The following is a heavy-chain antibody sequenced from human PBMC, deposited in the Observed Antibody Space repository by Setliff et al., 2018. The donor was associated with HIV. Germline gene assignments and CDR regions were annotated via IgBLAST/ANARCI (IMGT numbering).Heavy chain of an antibody. Sequence: GSGPTLVNPTQTLTLTCTFSGFSLTTNGVGVGWIRQPPGKALEWLALIYWDDDKRYSPSLKSRLTITKDTSKNQVVLTMTNMDPVDTATYYCARIEVSGGSCKGDNWGQGTLVTVSS. D-gene: IGHD2-15*01. CDR1: GFSLTTNGVG. V-gene: IGHV2-5*02. CDR3: ARIEVSGGSCKGDN. J-gene: IGHJ4*02. CDR2: IYWDDDK.